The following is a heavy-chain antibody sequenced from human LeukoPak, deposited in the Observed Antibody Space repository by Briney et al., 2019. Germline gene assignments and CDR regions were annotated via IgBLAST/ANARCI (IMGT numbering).Heavy chain of an antibody. Sequence: PSETLSLTCNVSGGSISRSSDYWGWIRQPPGKGLEWVGTISYSGSTYYNPSLKSRVTISVDTSKNQFSLKVTSVTATDTAVYFCARLGGGQLVPLDSWGQGILVTVSS. CDR1: GGSISRSSDY. V-gene: IGHV4-39*01. D-gene: IGHD6-6*01. CDR2: ISYSGST. CDR3: ARLGGGQLVPLDS. J-gene: IGHJ4*02.